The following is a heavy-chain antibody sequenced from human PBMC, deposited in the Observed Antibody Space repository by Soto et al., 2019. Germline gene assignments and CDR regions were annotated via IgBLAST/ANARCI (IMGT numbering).Heavy chain of an antibody. CDR3: ASFMYCSSTSCPLGAFDI. V-gene: IGHV1-69*02. J-gene: IGHJ3*02. CDR1: GGTFSSYT. Sequence: ASVKVSCKASGGTFSSYTISWVRQAPGQGLEWMGRIIPILGIANYAQKFQGRVTITADKSTGTAYMELSSLRSEDTAVYYCASFMYCSSTSCPLGAFDIWGQGTMVTVSS. D-gene: IGHD2-2*01. CDR2: IIPILGIA.